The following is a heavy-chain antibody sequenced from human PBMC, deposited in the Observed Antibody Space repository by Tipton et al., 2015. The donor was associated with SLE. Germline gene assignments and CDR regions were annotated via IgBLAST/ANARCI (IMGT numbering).Heavy chain of an antibody. V-gene: IGHV3-64*02. D-gene: IGHD2-2*01. Sequence: SLRLSCTASGFSFSAYTMHWVRQAPGKGLEYVSGISSNGASTNYADSVKDRFTISRDNSKNTLYLQMGSLRAEDTAVYYCARDPWSSCYYFDYWGQGTLVTVSS. CDR3: ARDPWSSCYYFDY. CDR1: GFSFSAYT. J-gene: IGHJ4*02. CDR2: ISSNGAST.